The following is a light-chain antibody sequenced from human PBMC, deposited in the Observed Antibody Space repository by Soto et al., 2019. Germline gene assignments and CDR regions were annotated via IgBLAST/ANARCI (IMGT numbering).Light chain of an antibody. CDR2: AAS. CDR3: QQANSFPYT. Sequence: DIQMTQSPSSVSASVGDRVTITCRASQGISSWLVWYQQKPGKAPKLLMYAASRLQSGVPSRFSGSGSGTDFTLTISSLQPEDFATYYCQQANSFPYTFGQGTKLEIK. J-gene: IGKJ2*01. CDR1: QGISSW. V-gene: IGKV1-12*01.